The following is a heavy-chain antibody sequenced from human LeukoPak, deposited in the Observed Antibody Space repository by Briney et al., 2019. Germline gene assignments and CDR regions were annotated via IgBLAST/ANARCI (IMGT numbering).Heavy chain of an antibody. CDR3: ARDSSIAVAGTGAFDI. D-gene: IGHD6-19*01. CDR1: GGSISSSSYY. CDR2: IYYSGST. V-gene: IGHV4-39*02. Sequence: SETLPLTCTVSGGSISSSSYYWGWIRQPPGKGLEWIGSIYYSGSTYYNPSLKSRVTISVDTSKNQFSLKLSSVTAADTAVYYCARDSSIAVAGTGAFDIWGQGTMVTVSS. J-gene: IGHJ3*02.